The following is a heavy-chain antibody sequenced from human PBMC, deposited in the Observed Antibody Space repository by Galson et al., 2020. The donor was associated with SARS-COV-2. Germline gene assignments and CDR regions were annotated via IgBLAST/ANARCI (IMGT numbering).Heavy chain of an antibody. J-gene: IGHJ4*02. CDR2: ISSSSSYI. CDR3: AREESGDYYDSSGYYSG. CDR1: GFTFSSYS. V-gene: IGHV3-21*01. D-gene: IGHD3-22*01. Sequence: GESLKISCAASGFTFSSYSMNWVRQAPGKGLEWVSSISSSSSYIYYADSVKGRFTISRDNAKNSLYLQMNSLRAEDTAVYYCAREESGDYYDSSGYYSGWGQGTLVTVSS.